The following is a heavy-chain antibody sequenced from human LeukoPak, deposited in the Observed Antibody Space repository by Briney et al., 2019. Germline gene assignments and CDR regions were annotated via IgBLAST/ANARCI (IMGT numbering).Heavy chain of an antibody. CDR2: IYYSGTT. Sequence: SETLSLTRTVSGASIGSYYWNWIRQPPGKGLQWIGYIYYSGTTNYNPSLKSRVTISIGTSKNQFSLELSSVTAADTAVYYCARDGYSGYGPNIYFDYWGQGTLVTVSS. CDR1: GASIGSYY. V-gene: IGHV4-59*01. J-gene: IGHJ4*02. CDR3: ARDGYSGYGPNIYFDY. D-gene: IGHD5-12*01.